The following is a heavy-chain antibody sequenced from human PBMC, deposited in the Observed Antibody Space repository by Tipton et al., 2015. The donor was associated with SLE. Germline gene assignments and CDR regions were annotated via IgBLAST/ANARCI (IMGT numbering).Heavy chain of an antibody. CDR3: ARQGTGLSYD. CDR2: IYYSGST. J-gene: IGHJ4*02. D-gene: IGHD1-1*01. CDR1: GCSISSSSYY. V-gene: IGHV4-39*07. Sequence: LRLSCTVSGCSISSSSYYWGWIRQPPGKGLEWIGSIYYSGSTYYNPSLKSRVTISVDTSKNRFSLKLSSVTAADTAVYYCARQGTGLSYDWGQGTLVTVSS.